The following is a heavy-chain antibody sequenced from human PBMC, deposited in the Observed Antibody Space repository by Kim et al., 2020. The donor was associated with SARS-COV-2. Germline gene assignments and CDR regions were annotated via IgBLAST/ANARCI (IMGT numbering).Heavy chain of an antibody. J-gene: IGHJ4*02. V-gene: IGHV1-46*01. Sequence: ASVQVSCKASGYTFTSYHMHWVRQAPGQGLEWMGFINASGCSASYPQKFQGRVTMTRDTSTSTVYMELSSLRSEDTAVYYCAREGPNTYYFDYWGQGTLVTVSS. CDR2: INASGCSA. CDR3: AREGPNTYYFDY. D-gene: IGHD3-16*01. CDR1: GYTFTSYH.